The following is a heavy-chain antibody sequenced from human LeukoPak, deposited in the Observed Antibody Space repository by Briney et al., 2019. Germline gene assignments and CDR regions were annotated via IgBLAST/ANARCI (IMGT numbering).Heavy chain of an antibody. J-gene: IGHJ4*02. CDR2: ISDSGGYT. D-gene: IGHD3-22*01. CDR3: ANRNYYDSSGYYEYYFDY. Sequence: GGSLRLSCAASGFTFSSYAMSWVRQAPGKGLEWVSGISDSGGYTYYADSVKGRFTISRDNSKNTLYLQMNSLRAEDTAVYYCANRNYYDSSGYYEYYFDYWGQGTLVTVSS. CDR1: GFTFSSYA. V-gene: IGHV3-23*01.